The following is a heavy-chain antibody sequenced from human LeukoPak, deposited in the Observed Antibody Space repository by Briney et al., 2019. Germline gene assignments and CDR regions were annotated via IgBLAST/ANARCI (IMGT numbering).Heavy chain of an antibody. Sequence: ASVKVSCKASGYTFTSYDINWVRQATGQGLEWMGWMNPNSGNTGYAQKFQGRVTITRNTSISTAYMELRSLRSDDTAVYYCARLYDILTDDDAFDIWGQGTMVTVSS. J-gene: IGHJ3*02. V-gene: IGHV1-8*03. CDR2: MNPNSGNT. CDR3: ARLYDILTDDDAFDI. D-gene: IGHD3-9*01. CDR1: GYTFTSYD.